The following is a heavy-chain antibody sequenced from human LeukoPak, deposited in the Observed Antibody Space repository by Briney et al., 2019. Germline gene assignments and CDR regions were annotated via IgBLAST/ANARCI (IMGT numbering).Heavy chain of an antibody. Sequence: ASVKVSCKASGYTFTSYAMNWVRQAPGQGLEWMGWISAYNGNTNYAQKLQGRVTMTTDTSTSTAYMELRSLRSDDTAVYYCARAGYCSGGSCYSWFDPWGQGTLVTVSS. CDR3: ARAGYCSGGSCYSWFDP. V-gene: IGHV1-18*01. D-gene: IGHD2-15*01. CDR1: GYTFTSYA. J-gene: IGHJ5*02. CDR2: ISAYNGNT.